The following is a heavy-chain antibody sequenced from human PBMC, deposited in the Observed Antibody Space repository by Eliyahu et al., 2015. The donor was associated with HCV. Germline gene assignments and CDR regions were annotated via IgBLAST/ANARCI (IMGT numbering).Heavy chain of an antibody. V-gene: IGHV3-23*01. J-gene: IGHJ4*02. CDR2: LTESGDKT. Sequence: EVQLLESGGGLVQPGGSLRLSCAASGFTFSGYAMNWVRQAPGKGLEWVSALTESGDKTYYADSVKGRFTISRDNSMNTLYLQLNSLRAEDTAVYFCARAMTTVTRSLTNWGQGTLVTVSS. D-gene: IGHD4-17*01. CDR3: ARAMTTVTRSLTN. CDR1: GFTFSGYA.